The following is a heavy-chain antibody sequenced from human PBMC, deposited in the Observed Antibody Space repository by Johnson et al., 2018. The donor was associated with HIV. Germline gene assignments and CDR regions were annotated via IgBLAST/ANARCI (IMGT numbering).Heavy chain of an antibody. J-gene: IGHJ3*02. V-gene: IGHV3-7*01. Sequence: EVHLVESGGGLVQPGGSLRLSCAASGFTFSSYWLSWVRQAPGKGLEWVANIRQDGSEKHYVDSVKGRFTISRDNAKNSLYLQINSLRAEDTAVYYCARIQYNFWSDPDAFDIWGQGTIVIVSS. CDR1: GFTFSSYW. D-gene: IGHD3-3*01. CDR2: IRQDGSEK. CDR3: ARIQYNFWSDPDAFDI.